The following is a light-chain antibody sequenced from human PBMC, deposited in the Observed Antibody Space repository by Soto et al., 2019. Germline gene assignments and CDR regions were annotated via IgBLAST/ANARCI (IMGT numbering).Light chain of an antibody. J-gene: IGLJ1*01. V-gene: IGLV2-14*01. Sequence: QAVLTQPASVSGSPGQSITISCTGTSSDVGGYNYVSWYQHHPGKAPRLMIYASSNRPSGVSHRFSGSRSGNTASLTISGLQAEDEADYYFSSYTSGRTLYVFGTGTKVTVL. CDR3: SSYTSGRTLYV. CDR2: ASS. CDR1: SSDVGGYNY.